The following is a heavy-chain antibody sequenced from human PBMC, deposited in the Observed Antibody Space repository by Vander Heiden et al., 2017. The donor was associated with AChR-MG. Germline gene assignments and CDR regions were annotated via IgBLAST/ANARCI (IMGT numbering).Heavy chain of an antibody. CDR3: ARDVTGMDV. CDR2: TWSSGDT. Sequence: EVQLVESGGGLIQPGGSPRLPCAASGFTINRNYMSWVRQAPGRGLEWVSLTWSSGDTFYADSVKGRFTIYRDNGKNTLYLQMNSLTAEDTAVYYCARDVTGMDVWGQGTTVIVSS. CDR1: GFTINRNY. V-gene: IGHV3-53*01. D-gene: IGHD5-18*01. J-gene: IGHJ6*02.